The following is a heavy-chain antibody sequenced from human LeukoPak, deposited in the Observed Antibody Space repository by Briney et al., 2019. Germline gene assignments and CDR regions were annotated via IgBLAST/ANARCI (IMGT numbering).Heavy chain of an antibody. CDR2: IYYSGST. CDR3: ARVEEGYGSGRRENYYYYYMDV. Sequence: SETLSLTCIVSGGSISTYYWSWIRQPPGKGLEWIGYIYYSGSTNYNPSLKSRVTISVDTSKNQFSLKLSSVTAADTAVYYCARVEEGYGSGRRENYYYYYMDVWGKGTTVTISS. CDR1: GGSISTYY. D-gene: IGHD3-10*01. V-gene: IGHV4-59*01. J-gene: IGHJ6*03.